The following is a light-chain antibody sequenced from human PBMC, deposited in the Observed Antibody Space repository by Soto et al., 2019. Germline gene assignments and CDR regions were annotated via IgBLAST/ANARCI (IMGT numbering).Light chain of an antibody. CDR2: KAS. CDR3: QQYDSSST. J-gene: IGKJ4*02. Sequence: DIQMTQSPSTLSASVGDRVTITCRASQNIRSWLAWYQQKPGKAPRLLIYKASSSESGVPSRFSGSGSGTEFTLTIGSLQPDDSATYYCQQYDSSSTFGGGTKVDIK. V-gene: IGKV1-5*03. CDR1: QNIRSW.